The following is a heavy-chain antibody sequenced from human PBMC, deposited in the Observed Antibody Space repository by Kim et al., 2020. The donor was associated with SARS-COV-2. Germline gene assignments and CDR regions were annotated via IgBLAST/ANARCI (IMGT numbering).Heavy chain of an antibody. V-gene: IGHV3-11*04. D-gene: IGHD2-15*01. Sequence: GGSLRLSCAASGFILSDYYMSWIRQAPGKGLEWVSYISSGGGTTIYYADSVKGPFTISRDNAKNSLYLQMNSLSAEDTAVYYCVRGRHLGYCSGGSCYLDYWGQGALVTVSS. CDR3: VRGRHLGYCSGGSCYLDY. J-gene: IGHJ4*02. CDR2: ISSGGGTTI. CDR1: GFILSDYY.